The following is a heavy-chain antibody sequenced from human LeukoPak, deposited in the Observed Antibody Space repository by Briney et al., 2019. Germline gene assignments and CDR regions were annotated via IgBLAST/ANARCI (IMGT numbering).Heavy chain of an antibody. CDR2: INPNSGGT. J-gene: IGHJ4*02. D-gene: IGHD2-2*02. Sequence: ASVKVSCKASGYTFTGYYMHWVRQAPGQGLEWMGWINPNSGGTNYAQKFQGRVTMTRDTSISTAYMELSRLRSDDTAVYCCARRYCSSTSCYSPFDYWGQGTLVTVSS. V-gene: IGHV1-2*02. CDR1: GYTFTGYY. CDR3: ARRYCSSTSCYSPFDY.